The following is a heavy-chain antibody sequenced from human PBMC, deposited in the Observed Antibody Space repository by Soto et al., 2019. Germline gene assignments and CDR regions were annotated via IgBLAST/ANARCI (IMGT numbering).Heavy chain of an antibody. CDR2: ISAYNGNT. D-gene: IGHD2-21*02. CDR1: GYTFTSYG. J-gene: IGHJ6*02. CDR3: ARAYCGGDCYPRYYYYGMDV. Sequence: VQLVQSGAEVKKPGASVKVSCKASGYTFTSYGISWVRQAPGQGLEWMGWISAYNGNTNYAQKLQGRVTMTTDTSTSTAYMELRSLRSDDTAVYYCARAYCGGDCYPRYYYYGMDVWGQGTTVTVSS. V-gene: IGHV1-18*01.